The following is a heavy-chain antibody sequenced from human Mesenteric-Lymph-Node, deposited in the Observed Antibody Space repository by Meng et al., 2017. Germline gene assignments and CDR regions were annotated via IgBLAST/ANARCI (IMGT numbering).Heavy chain of an antibody. Sequence: GSLRLSCTVSGGSISSYYWSWIRQPPGKGLEWIGYIYYSGSTYYNPSLKSRVTISVDTSKNQFSLKLTSVTAADTAVYYCARAGVVVAVVTFDPWGQGTLVTVSS. V-gene: IGHV4-59*08. D-gene: IGHD2-15*01. CDR2: IYYSGST. CDR3: ARAGVVVAVVTFDP. CDR1: GGSISSYY. J-gene: IGHJ5*02.